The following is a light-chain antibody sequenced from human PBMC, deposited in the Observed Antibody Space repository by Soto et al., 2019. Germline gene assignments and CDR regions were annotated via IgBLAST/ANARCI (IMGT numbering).Light chain of an antibody. V-gene: IGLV2-8*01. CDR3: SSYAGSNNFPYV. CDR2: EVS. Sequence: QSVLTQPTSASGSPGHSVTISCTGTSSDVGGYNYVSWYQQHPGKAPKLVIYEVSKRPSGVPDRFSGSKSGNTASLTVSGLQAEDEADYYCSSYAGSNNFPYVFGTGTKLTVL. J-gene: IGLJ1*01. CDR1: SSDVGGYNY.